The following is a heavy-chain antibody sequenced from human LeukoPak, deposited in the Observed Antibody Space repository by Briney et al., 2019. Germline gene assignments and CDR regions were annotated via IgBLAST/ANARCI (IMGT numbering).Heavy chain of an antibody. CDR1: GYTLTGYY. D-gene: IGHD3-9*01. CDR3: ASLTYYDIFPDTFDI. V-gene: IGHV1-2*02. J-gene: IGHJ3*02. Sequence: ASVKVSCKASGYTLTGYYMHWVRQAPGQGLEWMGCITPNSGATNSAPQFQGRVTMTRDTSISTAYMELSRLRSDDTAVYYCASLTYYDIFPDTFDIWGQGTMVTVSS. CDR2: ITPNSGAT.